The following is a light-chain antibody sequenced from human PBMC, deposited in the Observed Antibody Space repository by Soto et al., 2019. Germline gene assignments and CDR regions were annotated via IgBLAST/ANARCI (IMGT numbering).Light chain of an antibody. CDR2: EGT. CDR1: TSDVGTYNL. J-gene: IGLJ2*01. V-gene: IGLV2-23*03. CDR3: CSYAGSSPL. Sequence: QSVLTQPASVSGSPGQSITISCTGTTSDVGTYNLVSWYQHHAGKAPKLMIYEGTQRPSGISNRFSGSKSGNTASLTISGLQAEDEADYYCCSYAGSSPLFGGGTKLIVL.